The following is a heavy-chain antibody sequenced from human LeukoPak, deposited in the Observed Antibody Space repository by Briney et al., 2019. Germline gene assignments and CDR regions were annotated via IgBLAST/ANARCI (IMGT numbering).Heavy chain of an antibody. CDR1: GFTFSGSA. D-gene: IGHD3-10*01. CDR2: IRSKANSYAT. V-gene: IGHV3-73*01. J-gene: IGHJ4*02. CDR3: TRSWAYYYGSGSDY. Sequence: AGGSLRLSCAASGFTFSGSAMHWVRQASGKGLEWVSRIRSKANSYATAYAASVKGRFTISRDDSKNTAYLQMNSLKTEDTAVYYCTRSWAYYYGSGSDYWGQGTLVTVSS.